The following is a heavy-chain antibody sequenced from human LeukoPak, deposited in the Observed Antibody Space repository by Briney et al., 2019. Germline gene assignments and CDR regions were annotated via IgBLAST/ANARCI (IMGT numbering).Heavy chain of an antibody. Sequence: SETLSLTCTVSGYSISSGYYWAWIRQPPGKGLEWIGSIYYSGNTYYNPSLKSRVTISLDTSKNQFFLKLSSVTAADTAVYYCARRKAFIVVVTVIRNLLDPRGEQRVHTDS. J-gene: IGHJ5*01. CDR3: ARRKAFIVVVTVIRNLLDPRGEQRVHTDS. CDR2: IYYSGNT. V-gene: IGHV4-38-2*02. D-gene: IGHD2-21*02. CDR1: GYSISSGYY.